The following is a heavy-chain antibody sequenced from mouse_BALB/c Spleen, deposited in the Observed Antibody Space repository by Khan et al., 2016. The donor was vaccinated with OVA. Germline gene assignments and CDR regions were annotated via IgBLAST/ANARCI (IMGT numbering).Heavy chain of an antibody. CDR2: IRSGGSYT. Sequence: EVQLVESGGGLVKPGGSLKLSCAASGFAFSSYDMSWVRQTPEKRLEWVATIRSGGSYTKYSDSVKGRFIISRDKARNTLYLQMSSLRSEDTALYYCVRHGGFDPYYAMDNWGQGTSVTVSS. V-gene: IGHV5-9*02. CDR1: GFAFSSYD. CDR3: VRHGGFDPYYAMDN. J-gene: IGHJ4*01.